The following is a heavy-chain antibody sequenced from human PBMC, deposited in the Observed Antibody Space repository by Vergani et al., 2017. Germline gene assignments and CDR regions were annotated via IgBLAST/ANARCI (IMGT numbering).Heavy chain of an antibody. CDR1: GYTFTSYA. J-gene: IGHJ4*02. CDR3: ARDLYRIGSITMVRGVPGY. Sequence: QVQLVQSGSELKKPGASVKVSCKASGYTFTSYAMNWVRQAPGQGLKWMGWINTNTGNPTYAQGFTGRFVFSLDTSVSTAYLQISSLEAEDTAVYYCARDLYRIGSITMVRGVPGYWGQGTLVTVSS. D-gene: IGHD3-10*01. V-gene: IGHV7-4-1*02. CDR2: INTNTGNP.